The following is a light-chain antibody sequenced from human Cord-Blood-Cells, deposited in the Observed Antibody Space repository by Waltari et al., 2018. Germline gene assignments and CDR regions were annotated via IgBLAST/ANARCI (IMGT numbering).Light chain of an antibody. CDR3: QQYYSTPYT. CDR2: WAS. V-gene: IGKV4-1*01. J-gene: IGKJ2*01. CDR1: QSVLYSSNNKNY. Sequence: IVMTQSPDSPAVSLVERATINCNSSQSVLYSSNNKNYLAWYQQKPGQPPKLLIYWASTRESGVPDRFSGSGSGTDFTLTISSLQAEDVAVYYCQQYYSTPYTFGQGTKLEIK.